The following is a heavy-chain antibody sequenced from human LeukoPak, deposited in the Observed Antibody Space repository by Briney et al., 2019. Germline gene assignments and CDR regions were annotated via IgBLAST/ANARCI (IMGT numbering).Heavy chain of an antibody. D-gene: IGHD1-26*01. CDR1: GFTLSSYA. V-gene: IGHV3-48*01. CDR3: ARDGWDGDFDY. CDR2: IGSSSITI. Sequence: GGSLRLSCAASGFTLSSYAMSWVRQAPGKGLEWVSYIGSSSITIKYADSVKGRFTISRDNAKNSLYLQMSSLRAEDTAVYYCARDGWDGDFDYWGQGTLITVSS. J-gene: IGHJ4*02.